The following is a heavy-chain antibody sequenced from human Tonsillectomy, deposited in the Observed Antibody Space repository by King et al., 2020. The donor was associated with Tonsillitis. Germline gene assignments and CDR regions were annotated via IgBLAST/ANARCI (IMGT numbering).Heavy chain of an antibody. D-gene: IGHD1-26*01. Sequence: VQLVESGGGLVQPGGSLRLSCAASGFTFSDYAMSWVRQAPGKGLEGVSAIGGSGGSTFYGESVKGRVTISRDNSRNTLYFQMNSLRAEYTAVYFCAKGLYSGTYSAFDYWGQGTLVTVSS. CDR1: GFTFSDYA. CDR2: IGGSGGST. V-gene: IGHV3-23*04. CDR3: AKGLYSGTYSAFDY. J-gene: IGHJ4*02.